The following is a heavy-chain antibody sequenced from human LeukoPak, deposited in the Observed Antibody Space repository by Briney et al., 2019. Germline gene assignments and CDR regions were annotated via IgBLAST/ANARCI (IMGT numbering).Heavy chain of an antibody. J-gene: IGHJ6*03. CDR2: IYPGDSDT. CDR3: ARPALYCSSTVCPPYMNV. V-gene: IGHV5-51*01. Sequence: GESLKISCKASGYTFTGDWIGWVRQMPGKGLEWMGIIYPGDSDTKYNAPFQGQVTISADKSISTAYLQWGSLKASDTATYYCARPALYCSSTVCPPYMNVWGKGTTVTVSS. CDR1: GYTFTGDW. D-gene: IGHD2-2*01.